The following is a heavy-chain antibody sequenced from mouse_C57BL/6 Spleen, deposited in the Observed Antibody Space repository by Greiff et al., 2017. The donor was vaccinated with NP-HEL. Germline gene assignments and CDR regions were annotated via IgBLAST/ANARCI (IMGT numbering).Heavy chain of an antibody. CDR2: IYPGSGST. Sequence: QVQLQQPGAELVKPGASVKMSCKASGYTFTSYWITWVKQRPGQGLAWIGDIYPGSGSTNYNEKFKSKATLTVDTSSSTAYMQLSSLTSEDSAVYYCARPDGYYEAWFAYWGQGTLVTVSA. V-gene: IGHV1-55*01. CDR1: GYTFTSYW. CDR3: ARPDGYYEAWFAY. D-gene: IGHD2-3*01. J-gene: IGHJ3*01.